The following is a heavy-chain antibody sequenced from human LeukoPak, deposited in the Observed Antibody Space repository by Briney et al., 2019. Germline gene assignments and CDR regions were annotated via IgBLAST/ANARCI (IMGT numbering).Heavy chain of an antibody. D-gene: IGHD2-21*02. CDR1: GFTFSSYG. CDR2: IRYDGSNK. V-gene: IGHV3-30*02. CDR3: AKDQIVVTAIWGGDY. Sequence: GGSLRLSCAASGFTFSSYGMHWVRQAPGKGLERVAFIRYDGSNKYYADSVKGRFTISRDNSKNTLYLQMNSLRAEDTAVYYCAKDQIVVTAIWGGDYWGQGTLVTVSS. J-gene: IGHJ4*02.